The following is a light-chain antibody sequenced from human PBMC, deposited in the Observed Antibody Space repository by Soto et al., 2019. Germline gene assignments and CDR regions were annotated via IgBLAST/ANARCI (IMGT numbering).Light chain of an antibody. CDR2: DTS. CDR3: QQRGT. Sequence: ESVSTQSPATLSVSPGERDPLSCRASQSVNKHLAWYQHRPGQAPRLLIYDTSYRAAGIPARFSGSGSGTDFTLTISSLEPEDLAVYYCQQRGTFGPGTKVDIK. CDR1: QSVNKH. J-gene: IGKJ3*01. V-gene: IGKV3-11*01.